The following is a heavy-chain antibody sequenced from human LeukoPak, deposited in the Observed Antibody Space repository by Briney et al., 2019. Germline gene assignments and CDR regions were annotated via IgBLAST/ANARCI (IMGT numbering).Heavy chain of an antibody. CDR2: INAGNGNT. J-gene: IGHJ6*02. CDR1: GYTFTSYA. D-gene: IGHD3-9*01. Sequence: ASVKVSCKASGYTFTSYAMHWVRQAPGQRLEWMEWINAGNGNTKYSQKFQGRVTITRDTSASTAYMELSSLRSEDTAVYYCARSVKATTYYDILTGYSNLYGMDVWGQGTTVTVSS. V-gene: IGHV1-3*01. CDR3: ARSVKATTYYDILTGYSNLYGMDV.